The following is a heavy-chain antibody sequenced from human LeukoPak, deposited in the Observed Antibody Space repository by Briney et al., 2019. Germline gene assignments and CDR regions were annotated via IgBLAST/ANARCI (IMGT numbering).Heavy chain of an antibody. CDR1: GDSISTDDYY. D-gene: IGHD3-9*01. V-gene: IGHV4-61*02. CDR2: FSASGNG. Sequence: SETLSLTCTVSGDSISTDDYYWSWIRQPAGKGLEWIGRFSASGNGNYNPSLKSRLTMSVDTSKNQFSLKLNSVTAADTAVYYCAREGAKRYFDWLLWGQGTLVTVSS. J-gene: IGHJ4*02. CDR3: AREGAKRYFDWLL.